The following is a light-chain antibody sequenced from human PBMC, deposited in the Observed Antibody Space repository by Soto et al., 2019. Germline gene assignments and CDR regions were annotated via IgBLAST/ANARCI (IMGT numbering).Light chain of an antibody. J-gene: IGKJ1*01. CDR2: AAS. CDR3: QQSYTTPWT. CDR1: ETINNY. Sequence: RMTQSPSSLSVSVGDGVTITCRASETINNYLNWYQQKPGRAPKLLIHAASTLQSGVPSRFSGSGSGTDFTLTISSLQPEDFATYSCQQSYTTPWTFGLGTRVEI. V-gene: IGKV1-39*01.